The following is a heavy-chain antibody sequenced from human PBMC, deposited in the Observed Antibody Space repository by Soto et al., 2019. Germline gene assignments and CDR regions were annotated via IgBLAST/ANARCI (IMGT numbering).Heavy chain of an antibody. CDR3: ARTPPLGYFDY. J-gene: IGHJ4*02. Sequence: SETLSLPCTGSGGTIRRGDHYWSCIRQPPGKGLEWIGYIYYSGSTYYNPSLKSRVTISVDPSKNQFSLKLSFVTAADMAVYYCARTPPLGYFDYWGQGTLVSVS. CDR2: IYYSGST. CDR1: GGTIRRGDHY. V-gene: IGHV4-30-4*01.